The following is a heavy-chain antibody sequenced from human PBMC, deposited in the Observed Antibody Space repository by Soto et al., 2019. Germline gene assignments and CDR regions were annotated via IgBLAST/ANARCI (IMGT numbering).Heavy chain of an antibody. CDR3: AKNLDSSGATVRYYYGMDV. J-gene: IGHJ6*02. CDR2: ISGSGGST. CDR1: GFTFSSYA. Sequence: GGSLRLSCAASGFTFSSYAMSWVRQAPGKGLEWVSAISGSGGSTYYADSVKGRFTISRDNSKNTLYLQMNSLRAEDTAVYYCAKNLDSSGATVRYYYGMDVWGQGTTVTVSS. D-gene: IGHD6-19*01. V-gene: IGHV3-23*01.